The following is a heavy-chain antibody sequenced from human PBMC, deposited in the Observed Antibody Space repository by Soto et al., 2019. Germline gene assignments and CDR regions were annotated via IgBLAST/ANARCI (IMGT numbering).Heavy chain of an antibody. V-gene: IGHV1-3*05. D-gene: IGHD4-17*01. J-gene: IGHJ6*02. Sequence: QVQLVQSGAEEKKPGASVKVSCKASGYTFTSYAMHWVRQAPGQRLEWMGWINAGNGNTKYSQKFQGRVTITRDTSASTAYMELSSLRSEDTAVYYCARVNVGTTRYYYGMDVWGQGTTVTVSS. CDR3: ARVNVGTTRYYYGMDV. CDR2: INAGNGNT. CDR1: GYTFTSYA.